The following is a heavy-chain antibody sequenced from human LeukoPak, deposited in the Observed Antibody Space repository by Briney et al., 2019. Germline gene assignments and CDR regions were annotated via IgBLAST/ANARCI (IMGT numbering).Heavy chain of an antibody. V-gene: IGHV1-46*01. CDR3: ARALDFGGNDFDY. CDR1: GYAFSSYY. CDR2: INPTGGGT. Sequence: GASVKVSCKASGYAFSSYYMHWVRQAPGQGLEWMGIINPTGGGTTYAQKSQGRLTMTRDTSTATIYMDLSSLRSKDTAVYFCARALDFGGNDFDYWGQGTLVTVSS. D-gene: IGHD4-23*01. J-gene: IGHJ4*02.